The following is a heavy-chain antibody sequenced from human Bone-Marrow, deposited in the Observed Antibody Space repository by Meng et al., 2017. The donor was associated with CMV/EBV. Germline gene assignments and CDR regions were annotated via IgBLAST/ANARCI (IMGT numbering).Heavy chain of an antibody. J-gene: IGHJ4*02. V-gene: IGHV3-7*01. CDR2: IKQDGSEK. Sequence: GESLKISCAGSGFSFSGYEMNWVRQAPGKGLEWVANIKQDGSEKYYVDSVKGRFTISRDNAKNSLYLQMNSLRAEDTAVYYCARVGHLAANFDYWGQGTLVTVSS. CDR1: GFSFSGYE. CDR3: ARVGHLAANFDY. D-gene: IGHD6-13*01.